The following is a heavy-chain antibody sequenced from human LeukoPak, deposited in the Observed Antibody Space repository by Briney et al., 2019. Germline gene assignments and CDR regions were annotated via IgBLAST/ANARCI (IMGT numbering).Heavy chain of an antibody. Sequence: ASVKVSCKASGYTFTGYYMHWMRQAPGQGFEWMGWINPNTGGTSYAQNFQGRVTMTRDTSISTTYMVLSSLRSDDTAVYYCAITWSDGGSPPNAWFDPWGQGTLVTVSP. D-gene: IGHD1-26*01. J-gene: IGHJ5*02. CDR2: INPNTGGT. CDR3: AITWSDGGSPPNAWFDP. CDR1: GYTFTGYY. V-gene: IGHV1-2*02.